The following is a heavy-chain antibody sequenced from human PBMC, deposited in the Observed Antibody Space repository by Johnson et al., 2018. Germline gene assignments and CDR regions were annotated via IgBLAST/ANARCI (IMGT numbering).Heavy chain of an antibody. J-gene: IGHJ6*03. Sequence: VQLQESGGGLVQPGGSLRLSCAASGFTFSSYDMHWVRQATGKGLEWVSAIGTAGDTYYPGSVKGRFTISRENAKNSLYLQMNSLRAGDTAVYYCARGYSSSPALVYMDVWGKGTTVTVSS. CDR3: ARGYSSSPALVYMDV. CDR1: GFTFSSYD. V-gene: IGHV3-13*01. D-gene: IGHD6-13*01. CDR2: IGTAGDT.